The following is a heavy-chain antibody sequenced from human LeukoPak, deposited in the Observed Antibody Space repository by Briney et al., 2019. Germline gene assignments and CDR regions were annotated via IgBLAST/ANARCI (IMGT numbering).Heavy chain of an antibody. Sequence: MSWXXXXPGKGLEGVSAISGSGGSTYYADSVKGRFTISRENSKNTLYLQMNSLRAEDTAVYYCAKAGYDYYYGMDVWGQGTTVTVSS. V-gene: IGHV3-23*01. J-gene: IGHJ6*02. CDR3: AKAGYDYYYGMDV. CDR2: ISGSGGST.